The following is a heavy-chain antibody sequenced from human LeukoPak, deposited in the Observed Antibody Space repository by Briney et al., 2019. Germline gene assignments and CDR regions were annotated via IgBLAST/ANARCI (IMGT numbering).Heavy chain of an antibody. D-gene: IGHD3-22*01. J-gene: IGHJ4*02. CDR3: ARDRTYYYDSSGYPGPFDY. CDR2: IYSGGNT. V-gene: IGHV3-53*01. Sequence: GGSLRLSCAASGFIVSSNYMCWVRQAPGKGLEWVSVIYSGGNTYYADSVKGRFTISRDNSKNTVYLQMNSLRAEDTAVYYCARDRTYYYDSSGYPGPFDYRGQGTLVTVSS. CDR1: GFIVSSNY.